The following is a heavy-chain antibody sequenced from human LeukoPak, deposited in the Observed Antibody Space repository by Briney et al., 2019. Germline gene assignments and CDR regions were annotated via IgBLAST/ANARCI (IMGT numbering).Heavy chain of an antibody. D-gene: IGHD6-13*01. V-gene: IGHV3-23*01. CDR3: AKYDSSSWYYFDY. CDR2: ISGSGGST. CDR1: GFTFSSYA. J-gene: IGHJ4*02. Sequence: GGSLRLSCAASGFTFSSYAMSWVRQAPGKGLEWVSAISGSGGSTYYADSVKGRFTISRDNSKNKLYLQMNSLRAEDTAVYYCAKYDSSSWYYFDYWGQGTLVTVSS.